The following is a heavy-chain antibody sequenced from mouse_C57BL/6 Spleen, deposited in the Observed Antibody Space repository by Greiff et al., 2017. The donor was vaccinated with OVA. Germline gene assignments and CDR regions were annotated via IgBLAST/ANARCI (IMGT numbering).Heavy chain of an antibody. CDR1: GYSFTGYF. D-gene: IGHD2-4*01. CDR3: ARWAYEYASWYFDV. Sequence: VQLQQSGPELVKPGDSVKISCKASGYSFTGYFMNWVMQSHGKSLEWIGRINPYNGDTFYNQKFKGKATLTVDKSSSTAHMELRSLTSEDSAVYYCARWAYEYASWYFDVWGTGTTVTVSS. J-gene: IGHJ1*03. V-gene: IGHV1-20*01. CDR2: INPYNGDT.